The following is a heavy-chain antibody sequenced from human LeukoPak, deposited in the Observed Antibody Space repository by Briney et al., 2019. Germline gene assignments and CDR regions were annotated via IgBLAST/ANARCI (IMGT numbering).Heavy chain of an antibody. Sequence: GGSLRLSGAASGFTFSTYGMSWVRQAPGKGLEWVSAISGNGVKTYYADSVKGRFTISRDNSKSTLYLQMSSLRAEDTAVYYCAKDLHWGFDYWGQGILVTVSS. V-gene: IGHV3-23*01. CDR3: AKDLHWGFDY. CDR1: GFTFSTYG. J-gene: IGHJ4*02. D-gene: IGHD7-27*01. CDR2: ISGNGVKT.